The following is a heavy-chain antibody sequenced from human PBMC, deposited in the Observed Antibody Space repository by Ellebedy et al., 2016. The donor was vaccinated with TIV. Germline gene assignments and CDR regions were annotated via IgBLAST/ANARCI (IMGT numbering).Heavy chain of an antibody. CDR1: GFTVSSNF. Sequence: PGGSLRLSCAASGFTVSSNFMTWVRQAPGTGLEWVSVIYGGGTIRYADSVKGRFTISRDNSKNTVDLQMNSLRAEDTAVYYCARPTVPATICGACGMDVWGQGTTVIVSS. CDR2: IYGGGTI. V-gene: IGHV3-53*01. D-gene: IGHD2-2*01. J-gene: IGHJ6*02. CDR3: ARPTVPATICGACGMDV.